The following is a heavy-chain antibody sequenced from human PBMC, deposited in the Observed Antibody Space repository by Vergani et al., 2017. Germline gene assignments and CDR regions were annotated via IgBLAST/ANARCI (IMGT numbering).Heavy chain of an antibody. CDR1: GGTFSSYA. CDR3: ARSYDSSTGSDQDAFDI. D-gene: IGHD2-2*01. V-gene: IGHV1-69*13. J-gene: IGHJ3*02. Sequence: QVQLVQSGAEVKKLGSSVKVSCKASGGTFSSYAISWVRQAPGQGLEWRGRITPIFGTANYALKFQGRVTITADESTSTAYMELSSLSSEDTAVYYGARSYDSSTGSDQDAFDIWGQGTMVTVSS. CDR2: ITPIFGTA.